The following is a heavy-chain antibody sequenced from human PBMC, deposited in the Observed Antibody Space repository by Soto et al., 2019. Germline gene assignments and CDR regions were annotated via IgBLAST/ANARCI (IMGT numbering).Heavy chain of an antibody. CDR2: MNPNSGNT. J-gene: IGHJ6*02. CDR1: GYTFTSYD. D-gene: IGHD4-17*01. Sequence: GASVTVSCKASGYTFTSYDINWVRQATGQGLEWMGWMNPNSGNTEYSQKFQGRVTITRNTCISTAYMELSSLRSEDTAVYYCARDYGDHYYYYYGMDVWGQGTTVTVSS. V-gene: IGHV1-8*01. CDR3: ARDYGDHYYYYYGMDV.